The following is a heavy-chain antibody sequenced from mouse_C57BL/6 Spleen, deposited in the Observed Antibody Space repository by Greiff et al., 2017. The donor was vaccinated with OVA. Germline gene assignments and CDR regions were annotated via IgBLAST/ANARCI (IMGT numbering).Heavy chain of an antibody. CDR2: ILPGSGST. CDR1: GYTFTSYW. D-gene: IGHD1-1*01. CDR3: ARYGIGDYYGSSYAMDY. J-gene: IGHJ4*01. Sequence: QVQLQQPGAELVKPGASVKLSCKASGYTFTSYWIEWVKQRPGHGLEWIGEILPGSGSTNYNEKFKGKATFTADTSSNTAYMQLSSLTTEDSAIYYCARYGIGDYYGSSYAMDYWGQGTSVTVSS. V-gene: IGHV1-9*01.